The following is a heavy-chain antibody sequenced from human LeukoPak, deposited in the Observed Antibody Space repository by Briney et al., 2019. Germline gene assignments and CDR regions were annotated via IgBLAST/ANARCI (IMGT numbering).Heavy chain of an antibody. CDR2: INHSGST. J-gene: IGHJ5*02. CDR1: GGSFSGYY. Sequence: SETLSLTCAVYGGSFSGYYWSWIRQPPGKGLEWIGEINHSGSTNYNPSLKSRVTISVDTSKNQFSLKLSSVTAADTAVYYCARRYIVVVPVRHWFDPWGQGTLVTVSS. V-gene: IGHV4-34*01. D-gene: IGHD2-2*01. CDR3: ARRYIVVVPVRHWFDP.